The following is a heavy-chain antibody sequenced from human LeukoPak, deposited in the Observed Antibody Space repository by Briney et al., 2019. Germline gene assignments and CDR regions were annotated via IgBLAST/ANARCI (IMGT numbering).Heavy chain of an antibody. CDR1: GFTVSSNY. Sequence: PGGSLRLSCAASGFTVSSNYMSWVRQAPGKGLEWVSVIYSGGSTYYADSVKGRFTISRDNSKNTLYLQMNSLRAEDTAVYYCAKVMLRGYGDYLGDSWGQGTLATVSS. V-gene: IGHV3-53*01. D-gene: IGHD4-17*01. CDR3: AKVMLRGYGDYLGDS. J-gene: IGHJ4*02. CDR2: IYSGGST.